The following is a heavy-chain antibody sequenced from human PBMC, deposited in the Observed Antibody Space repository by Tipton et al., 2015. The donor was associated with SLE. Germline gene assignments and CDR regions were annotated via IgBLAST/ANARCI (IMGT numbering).Heavy chain of an antibody. D-gene: IGHD3-3*01. Sequence: GLVKPSETLSLTCTVSGGSINSSSYYWGWIRQPPGKGLEWIGSIYYSGTTYYNPSLKSRVTISVDTSKNQFSLKLSSVTAADTAVYYCVGFLEWFLYYFDYWGQGTLVTVSS. V-gene: IGHV4-39*01. CDR2: IYYSGTT. CDR3: VGFLEWFLYYFDY. CDR1: GGSINSSSYY. J-gene: IGHJ4*02.